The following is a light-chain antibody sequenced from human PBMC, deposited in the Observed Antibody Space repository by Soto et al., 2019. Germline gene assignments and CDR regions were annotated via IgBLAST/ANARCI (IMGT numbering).Light chain of an antibody. V-gene: IGLV1-47*02. Sequence: QSVLTQAPSVSGTPGQRVTISCSGGRSDLGSNYVYWYQQFPGAAPKLLIYYNNQRPSGVPDRFSGSKSGTSASLAISGLRSEDEADYYCAAWGASLSGPVFGGGTKLTVL. CDR1: RSDLGSNY. J-gene: IGLJ3*02. CDR2: YNN. CDR3: AAWGASLSGPV.